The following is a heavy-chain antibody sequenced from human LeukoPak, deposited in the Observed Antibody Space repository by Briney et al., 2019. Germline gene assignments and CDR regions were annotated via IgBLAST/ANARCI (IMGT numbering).Heavy chain of an antibody. Sequence: SVKVSCKASGGTFSSYAISWVRQAPGQGLEWMGRIIPIFGTANYAQKFQGRVTITTDESTSTAYMERSSLRSEDTAVCYCARESVPPYCGGDCCLDYWGQGALVTVSS. J-gene: IGHJ4*02. CDR3: ARESVPPYCGGDCCLDY. D-gene: IGHD2-21*02. V-gene: IGHV1-69*05. CDR2: IIPIFGTA. CDR1: GGTFSSYA.